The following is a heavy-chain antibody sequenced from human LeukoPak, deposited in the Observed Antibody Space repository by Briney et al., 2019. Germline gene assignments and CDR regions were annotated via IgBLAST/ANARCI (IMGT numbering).Heavy chain of an antibody. CDR3: ARLFSQVTGSYFDY. CDR1: GGSFSGYY. V-gene: IGHV4-34*01. CDR2: INHSGST. J-gene: IGHJ4*02. D-gene: IGHD2-8*02. Sequence: SETLSLTCAVYGGSFSGYYWSWIRQPPGKGLEWIGEINHSGSTNYNPSLKSRVTISVDTSKNQFSLKLTSVTAADTAVFYCARLFSQVTGSYFDYWGQGTLVTVSS.